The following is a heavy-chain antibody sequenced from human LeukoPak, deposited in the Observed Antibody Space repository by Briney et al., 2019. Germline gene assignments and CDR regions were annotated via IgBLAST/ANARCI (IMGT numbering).Heavy chain of an antibody. CDR2: IRYDGSNR. CDR1: GFTFSSYG. V-gene: IGHV3-30*02. CDR3: AKVLLAARYYYYYYMDV. D-gene: IGHD2-15*01. Sequence: GGSLRLXCAASGFTFSSYGMHWVRQAPGKGLEWVAFIRYDGSNRYYADSVKGRFTISRDNSKNTLYLQMNSLRAEDTAVYYCAKVLLAARYYYYYYMDVWGKGTTVTVSS. J-gene: IGHJ6*03.